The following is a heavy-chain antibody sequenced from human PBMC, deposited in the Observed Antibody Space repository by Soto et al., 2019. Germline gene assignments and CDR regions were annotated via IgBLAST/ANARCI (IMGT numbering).Heavy chain of an antibody. CDR1: GGSFSGYY. Sequence: QVQLQQWGAGLLKPSETLSLTCAVYGGSFSGYYWSWIRQPPGKGLEWIGEINHSGSTNYNPSLKSRVTISVDTSKNQFSLKLSSVTAADTAVYYCARAPAGWERRRGNFDYWGQGTLVTVSS. D-gene: IGHD1-1*01. CDR3: ARAPAGWERRRGNFDY. CDR2: INHSGST. J-gene: IGHJ4*02. V-gene: IGHV4-34*01.